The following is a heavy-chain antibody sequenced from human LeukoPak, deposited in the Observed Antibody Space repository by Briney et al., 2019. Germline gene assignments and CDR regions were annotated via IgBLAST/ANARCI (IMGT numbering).Heavy chain of an antibody. D-gene: IGHD1-26*01. Sequence: PGGSLRLSCAASGLTFLTYRTPWVRQAPGKGLEWVAVISYDGSNRYYAHSVKRRYPIPRDNPKNTVSMQINSLRAEDTSVYYCAGNLGGSYPYYLVSWGQGTLVTVSS. CDR1: GLTFLTYR. CDR2: ISYDGSNR. J-gene: IGHJ4*02. CDR3: AGNLGGSYPYYLVS. V-gene: IGHV3-30*03.